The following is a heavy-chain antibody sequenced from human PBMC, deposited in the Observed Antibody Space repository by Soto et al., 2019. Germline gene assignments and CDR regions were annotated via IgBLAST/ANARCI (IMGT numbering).Heavy chain of an antibody. V-gene: IGHV3-9*01. CDR2: ISCNSGSI. Sequence: GGSLRLSCAASGFTFDDYAMHWVRQAPGKGLEWVSGISCNSGSIGYADSVKGRFTISRDNAKNSLYLQMNSLRAEDTALYYCAKDRSSGWYDYWGQGTLVTVSS. CDR1: GFTFDDYA. CDR3: AKDRSSGWYDY. J-gene: IGHJ4*02. D-gene: IGHD6-19*01.